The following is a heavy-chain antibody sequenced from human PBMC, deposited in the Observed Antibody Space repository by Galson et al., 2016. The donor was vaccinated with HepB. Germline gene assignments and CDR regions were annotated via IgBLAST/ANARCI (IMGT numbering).Heavy chain of an antibody. CDR2: FDPEDGEA. CDR3: ATGILVGTKDAFDV. Sequence: SVKVSCKVSGYTLSELSIHWVRQAPGTGLEWMGHFDPEDGEALYAQKFQGRVIMTEDTYTDTAYMDLTSLRSEDTAVYYCATGILVGTKDAFDVWGQGTMVTVSS. J-gene: IGHJ3*01. CDR1: GYTLSELS. V-gene: IGHV1-24*01. D-gene: IGHD1-26*01.